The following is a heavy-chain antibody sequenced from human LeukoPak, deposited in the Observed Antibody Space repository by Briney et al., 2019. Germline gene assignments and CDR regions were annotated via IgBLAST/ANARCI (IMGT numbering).Heavy chain of an antibody. J-gene: IGHJ6*03. V-gene: IGHV1-69*06. CDR1: GGTFSSYA. CDR3: ARRVGATDPWYYYMDV. CDR2: IIPIFGTA. D-gene: IGHD1-26*01. Sequence: SVKVSCKASGGTFSSYAISWVRQAPGQGLEWMGGIIPIFGTADYAQKFQGRVTITADKSTSTAYMELSSLRSEDTAVYYCARRVGATDPWYYYMDVWGKGTTVTVSS.